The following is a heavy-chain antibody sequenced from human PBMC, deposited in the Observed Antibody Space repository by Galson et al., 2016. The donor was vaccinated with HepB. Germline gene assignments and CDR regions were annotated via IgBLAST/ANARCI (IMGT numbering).Heavy chain of an antibody. V-gene: IGHV3-48*02. CDR1: GFTFRSYG. Sequence: SLRLPCAASGFTFRSYGMNWVRQAPGKGLEWLSYISFSSTNIHYADSVRGRFTISRDNAKNSLFLQLNSLKDEDTAVYYCARGPAGLLDYWGQGLLVTVSS. CDR2: ISFSSTNI. CDR3: ARGPAGLLDY. D-gene: IGHD3-3*01. J-gene: IGHJ4*02.